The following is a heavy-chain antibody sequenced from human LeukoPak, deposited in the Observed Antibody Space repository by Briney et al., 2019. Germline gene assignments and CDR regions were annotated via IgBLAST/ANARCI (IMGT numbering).Heavy chain of an antibody. V-gene: IGHV3-23*01. CDR1: GFTFYSYA. CDR3: ARAAGSGDYVWRFDC. Sequence: GGSLRLSCAASGFTFYSYAMTWARQAPGKGLEWVSVIKTGGAFTNYADPVIGRFVISRDNSKSTMYLQMNSLRAEDTAVYYCARAAGSGDYVWRFDCWGQGTLVTVSS. J-gene: IGHJ5*01. D-gene: IGHD3-10*01. CDR2: IKTGGAFT.